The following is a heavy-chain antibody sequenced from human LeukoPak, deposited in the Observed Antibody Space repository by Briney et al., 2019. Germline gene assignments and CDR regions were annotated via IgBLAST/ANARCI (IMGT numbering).Heavy chain of an antibody. V-gene: IGHV1-69*04. CDR1: GGTFSSYA. D-gene: IGHD3-22*01. CDR3: ARDTAYYYDSSGYYFSY. CDR2: IIPILGIA. Sequence: ASVKVSCKASGGTFSSYAISWVRPAPGQGLEWMGRIIPILGIANYAQKFQGRVTITADKSTSTAYMELSSLRSEDTAVYYCARDTAYYYDSSGYYFSYWGQGTLVTVSS. J-gene: IGHJ4*02.